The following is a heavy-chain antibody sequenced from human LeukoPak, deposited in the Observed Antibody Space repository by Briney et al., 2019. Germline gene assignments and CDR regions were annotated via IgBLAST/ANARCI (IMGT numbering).Heavy chain of an antibody. V-gene: IGHV1-69*04. CDR3: ARAKSRSYSLYRGYDYEDY. CDR2: IIPILGIA. CDR1: GGTFSSYA. D-gene: IGHD5-12*01. J-gene: IGHJ4*02. Sequence: AVKVSCKASGGTFSSYAISWVRQAPGQGLEWMGRIIPILGIANYAQKFQGRVTITADKSTSTAYMELSSLRSEDTAVYYCARAKSRSYSLYRGYDYEDYWGQGTLVTVSS.